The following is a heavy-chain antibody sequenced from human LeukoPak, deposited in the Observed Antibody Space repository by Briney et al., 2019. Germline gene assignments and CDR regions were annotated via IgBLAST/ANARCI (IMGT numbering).Heavy chain of an antibody. J-gene: IGHJ4*02. CDR1: GDSVSSNSAA. V-gene: IGHV6-1*01. CDR3: AREPGPYYGSGSYYSH. D-gene: IGHD3-10*01. Sequence: SQTLSLTCATSGDSVSSNSAAWNWIRQSPSRGLEWLGRTYYRSKWYNDYAVSVKSRITINPDTSKNQFSLQLNSVTPEDTAVYYCAREPGPYYGSGSYYSHWGQGTLVTVSS. CDR2: TYYRSKWYN.